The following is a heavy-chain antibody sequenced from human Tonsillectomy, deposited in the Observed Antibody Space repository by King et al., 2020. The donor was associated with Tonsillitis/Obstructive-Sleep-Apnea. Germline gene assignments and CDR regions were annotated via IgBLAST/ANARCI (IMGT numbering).Heavy chain of an antibody. V-gene: IGHV4-34*01. CDR3: AREYCSSTSCSPPDWFDP. CDR2: INHSGST. D-gene: IGHD2-2*01. J-gene: IGHJ5*02. CDR1: GGSFRGYY. Sequence: VQLQQWGAGLLKPSETLSLTCAVYGGSFRGYYWSWIRQPPGKGLEWIVEINHSGSTNYNPSLKSRVTISVDTSKNQFSLKLSSVTAADTAVYYCAREYCSSTSCSPPDWFDPWGQGTLVTVSS.